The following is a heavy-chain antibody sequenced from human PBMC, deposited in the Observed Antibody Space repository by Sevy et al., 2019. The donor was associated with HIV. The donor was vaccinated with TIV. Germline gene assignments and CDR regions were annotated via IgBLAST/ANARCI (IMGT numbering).Heavy chain of an antibody. CDR1: GFTFSISA. CDR3: AKGGRSYGDSYFDH. CDR2: ISGSGNSA. Sequence: GESLKISCAASGFTFSISAMTWVRQAPGKGLEWVSVISGSGNSAYYADSVKGRFTISRDNSKNTLSLQMNSLRAEDMAVYYCAKGGRSYGDSYFDHWGQGTLVTVSS. J-gene: IGHJ4*02. D-gene: IGHD5-18*01. V-gene: IGHV3-23*01.